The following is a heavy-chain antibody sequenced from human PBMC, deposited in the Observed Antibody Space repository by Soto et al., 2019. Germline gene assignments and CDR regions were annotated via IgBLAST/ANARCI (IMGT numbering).Heavy chain of an antibody. CDR2: IYYSGST. V-gene: IGHV4-61*01. J-gene: IGHJ4*02. D-gene: IGHD3-22*01. Sequence: PSETLSLTCTVSGGSVSSGSYYWSWIRQPPGKGLEWIGYIYYSGSTNYNPSLKSRVTISVDTSKNQFSLKLSSVTAADTAVYYCARTYYYDSSGYPFDYWGQGTLVTVSA. CDR1: GGSVSSGSYY. CDR3: ARTYYYDSSGYPFDY.